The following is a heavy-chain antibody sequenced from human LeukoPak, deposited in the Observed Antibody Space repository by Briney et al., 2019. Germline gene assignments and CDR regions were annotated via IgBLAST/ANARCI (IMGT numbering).Heavy chain of an antibody. CDR2: IYYSGST. D-gene: IGHD5-12*01. J-gene: IGHJ4*02. CDR3: ASGGYSGYDYDY. Sequence: KPSETLSLTCTVSGGSISSSSYYWGWIRQPPGKGLEWIGSIYYSGSTYYNPSLKSRVTISVDTSKNQFSLKLSSVTAADTAVYYCASGGYSGYDYDYWGQGTLVTVSS. V-gene: IGHV4-39*01. CDR1: GGSISSSSYY.